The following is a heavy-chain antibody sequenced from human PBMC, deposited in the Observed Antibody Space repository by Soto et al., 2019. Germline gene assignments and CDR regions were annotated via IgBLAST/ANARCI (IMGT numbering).Heavy chain of an antibody. CDR3: TRHKDRDGYNYPYFDY. Sequence: EVQLVESGGGLVQPGGSLKLSCAASGFTFSGSAMHWVRQASGKGLEWVGRIRSKANSYATAYAASVKGRFTISRDDSKNTAYLQMNSLKTEDTAVYYCTRHKDRDGYNYPYFDYWGQGTLVTVSS. CDR2: IRSKANSYAT. V-gene: IGHV3-73*02. D-gene: IGHD5-12*01. CDR1: GFTFSGSA. J-gene: IGHJ4*02.